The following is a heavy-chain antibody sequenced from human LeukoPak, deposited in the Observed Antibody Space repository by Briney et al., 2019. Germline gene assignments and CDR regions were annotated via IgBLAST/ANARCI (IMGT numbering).Heavy chain of an antibody. J-gene: IGHJ4*02. Sequence: PSETLSLTCTVSGGSISSYYWSWIRQPPGKGLEWIGYIYYSGSTNYNPSLKSRVTISADTSKNQFSLKLSSVTAADTAVYYCARRRLRWFFDYWGQGTLVTVSS. CDR1: GGSISSYY. CDR2: IYYSGST. D-gene: IGHD4-23*01. CDR3: ARRRLRWFFDY. V-gene: IGHV4-59*08.